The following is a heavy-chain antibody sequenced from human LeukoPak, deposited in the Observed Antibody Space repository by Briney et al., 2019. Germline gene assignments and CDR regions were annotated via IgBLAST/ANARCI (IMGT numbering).Heavy chain of an antibody. V-gene: IGHV1-69*13. CDR2: IIPIFGTA. J-gene: IGHJ6*02. D-gene: IGHD3-3*01. Sequence: ASVKVSCKASGGTFSSYAISWVRQAPGQGLEWMGGIIPIFGTANYAQKFQGRVTITADESTSTAYMELSSLRSEDTAVYYCASPPLPSPIFGVVGPNYGMDVWGQGTTVTVSS. CDR1: GGTFSSYA. CDR3: ASPPLPSPIFGVVGPNYGMDV.